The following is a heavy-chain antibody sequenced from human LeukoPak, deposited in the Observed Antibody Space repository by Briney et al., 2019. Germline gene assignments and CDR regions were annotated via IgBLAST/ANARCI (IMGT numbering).Heavy chain of an antibody. V-gene: IGHV3-23*01. D-gene: IGHD3-10*01. CDR1: GFTFSSYA. CDR3: ARSDGSGSYYFDY. J-gene: IGHJ4*02. Sequence: GGSLRLSCAASGFTFSSYAMTWVRQTPGKGLEWVSAISGSGGSTYYADSVKGRFTISRDNSKNTLYLQMNSLRAEDTAVYYCARSDGSGSYYFDYWGQGTLVTVSS. CDR2: ISGSGGST.